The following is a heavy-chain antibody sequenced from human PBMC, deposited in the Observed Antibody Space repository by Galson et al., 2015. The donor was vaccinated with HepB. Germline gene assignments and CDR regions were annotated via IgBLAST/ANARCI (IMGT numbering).Heavy chain of an antibody. D-gene: IGHD3-16*01. J-gene: IGHJ5*02. Sequence: SVKVSCKVSGYTLTELSMHWVRQAPGKGLEWMGGFDPEDGETIYAQKFQGRVTMTEDTSTDTAYMELSSLRSEDTAVYYCATDRNYDYIWGSPPRGDFWFDPWDQGTLVTVSS. CDR1: GYTLTELS. CDR2: FDPEDGET. CDR3: ATDRNYDYIWGSPPRGDFWFDP. V-gene: IGHV1-24*01.